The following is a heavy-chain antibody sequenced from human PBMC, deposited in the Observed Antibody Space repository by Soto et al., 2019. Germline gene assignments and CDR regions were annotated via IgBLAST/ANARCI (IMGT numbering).Heavy chain of an antibody. V-gene: IGHV3-30-3*01. CDR2: MSYDGTTK. CDR3: AREVLWSRYFDY. D-gene: IGHD3-10*01. J-gene: IGHJ4*02. Sequence: QVQVVESGGGVVQPGRSLRLSCTASGFIFSNYVMYWVRQAPGKGLEWVAFMSYDGTTKSYADSVKGRFTISRDNSQNTLYLQMNSLRPEDTGVYYCAREVLWSRYFDYWGQGSLLTVSS. CDR1: GFIFSNYV.